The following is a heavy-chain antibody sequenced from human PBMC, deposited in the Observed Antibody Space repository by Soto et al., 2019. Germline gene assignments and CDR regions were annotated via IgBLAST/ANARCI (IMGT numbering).Heavy chain of an antibody. CDR2: ISYDGSNE. J-gene: IGHJ6*02. D-gene: IGHD5-12*01. CDR3: AGYSGYDLGSKIWFYYSGMDV. V-gene: IGHV3-30*03. Sequence: PGGSLRLSCEASGHNFNRNGMHWVRQAPGKGLEWVALISYDGSNEFYTDSVKGRFTISRDNLKNTLYLQMNSLRPEDTAVYYCAGYSGYDLGSKIWFYYSGMDVWGQGTTVTVSS. CDR1: GHNFNRNG.